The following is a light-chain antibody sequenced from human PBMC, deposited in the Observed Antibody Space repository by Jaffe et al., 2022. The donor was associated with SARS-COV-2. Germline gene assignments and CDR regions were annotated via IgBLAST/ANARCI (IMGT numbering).Light chain of an antibody. CDR1: QSVLHSSNNKNY. CDR2: WAS. CDR3: QQYYSTPYT. Sequence: DIVMTQSPESLPVSLGERATINCKSSQSVLHSSNNKNYLAWYQQKPGQPPQLLIYWASTRESGVPDRFSGSGSGTDFTLTISSLQAEDVAVYYCQQYYSTPYTFGQGTKLEI. J-gene: IGKJ2*01. V-gene: IGKV4-1*01.